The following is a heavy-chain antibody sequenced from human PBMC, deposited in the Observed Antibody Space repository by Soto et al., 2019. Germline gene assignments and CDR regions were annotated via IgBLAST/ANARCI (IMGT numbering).Heavy chain of an antibody. CDR2: IIPIFGTA. CDR3: ARTCSGGSCYSNYYYYGMDV. D-gene: IGHD2-15*01. Sequence: SVKVSCKASGGTFSSYAISWVRQAPGQGLEWMGGIIPIFGTANYAQKFQGRVTITADESTSTAYMELSSLRSEDTAVYYCARTCSGGSCYSNYYYYGMDVWGQGTTVTVSS. J-gene: IGHJ6*02. V-gene: IGHV1-69*13. CDR1: GGTFSSYA.